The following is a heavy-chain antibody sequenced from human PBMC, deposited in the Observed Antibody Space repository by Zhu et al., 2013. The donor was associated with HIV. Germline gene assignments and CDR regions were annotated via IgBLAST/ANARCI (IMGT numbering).Heavy chain of an antibody. J-gene: IGHJ5*02. CDR1: GDIFSNYA. CDR2: IIPMFGTT. Sequence: QVQLVQSGAEVKKPGSPVKVSCKAAGDIFSNYAISWVRQAPGQGLEWMGGIIPMFGTTDLAQKFQGRLTITADKSTTTVYMELRRLRSEDTAVYYCARDGAVAAMGDWFDPWGQGTLVTVSS. CDR3: ARDGAVAAMGDWFDP. V-gene: IGHV1-69*06. D-gene: IGHD6-19*01.